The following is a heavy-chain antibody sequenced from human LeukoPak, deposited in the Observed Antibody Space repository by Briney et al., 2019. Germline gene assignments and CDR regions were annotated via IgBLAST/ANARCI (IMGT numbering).Heavy chain of an antibody. V-gene: IGHV3-7*05. CDR2: IKQDGSEK. J-gene: IGHJ4*02. CDR3: ARGSWRLVRGAASFEY. D-gene: IGHD3-10*01. CDR1: GFTFSSYW. Sequence: GGSLRLSCTASGFTFSSYWMSWVRQTPDKGLEGVANIKQDGSEKVYVDSVKGRFTISRDNAKSSLYLQMSGLRAEDTAVYYCARGSWRLVRGAASFEYWGQGTLVTVSS.